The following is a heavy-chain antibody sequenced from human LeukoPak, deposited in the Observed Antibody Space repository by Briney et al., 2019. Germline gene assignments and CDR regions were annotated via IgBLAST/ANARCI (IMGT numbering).Heavy chain of an antibody. Sequence: PSEALSLTCAVYGGSFSGYYWSWIRQPPGKGLEWIGEINHSGSTNYNPSLKSRVTISVDTSKNQFSLKLSSVTAADTAVYYCARGSTSCYDYWGQGTLVTVSS. CDR2: INHSGST. CDR1: GGSFSGYY. V-gene: IGHV4-34*01. D-gene: IGHD2-2*01. J-gene: IGHJ4*02. CDR3: ARGSTSCYDY.